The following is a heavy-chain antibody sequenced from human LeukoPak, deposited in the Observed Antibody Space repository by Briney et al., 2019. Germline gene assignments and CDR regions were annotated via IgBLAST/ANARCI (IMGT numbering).Heavy chain of an antibody. V-gene: IGHV3-21*01. CDR3: ARDNPTSNYYDSSGKYRGDY. Sequence: SLRLSCAVSVFTFSSYSMNCVRQAPGKGLEWVSSISSSSSYIYYADSVKGRFTIPRDNAKNSLYLQMNSLRAEDTAVYYCARDNPTSNYYDSSGKYRGDYWGQGTLVTVSS. CDR1: VFTFSSYS. J-gene: IGHJ4*02. CDR2: ISSSSSYI. D-gene: IGHD3-22*01.